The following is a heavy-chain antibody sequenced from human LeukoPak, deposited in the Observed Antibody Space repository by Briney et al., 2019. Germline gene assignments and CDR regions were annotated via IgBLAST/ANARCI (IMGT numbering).Heavy chain of an antibody. CDR2: IYYSGST. V-gene: IGHV4-59*01. CDR3: ARRLTYYYDSSGYYNAGWFDP. D-gene: IGHD3-22*01. Sequence: SETLSLTCTVSGGSISSYYWSWIRQPPGKGLEWIGYIYYSGSTHYNPSLKSRVTISVDTSKNQFSLKLSSVTAADTAVYYCARRLTYYYDSSGYYNAGWFDPWGQGTLVTVSS. J-gene: IGHJ5*02. CDR1: GGSISSYY.